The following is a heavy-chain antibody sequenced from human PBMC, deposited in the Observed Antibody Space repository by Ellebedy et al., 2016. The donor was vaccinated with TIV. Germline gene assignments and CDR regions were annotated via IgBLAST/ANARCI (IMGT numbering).Heavy chain of an antibody. CDR2: VYHSGSP. CDR1: GAFVNSTRYY. J-gene: IGHJ4*02. V-gene: IGHV4-39*02. CDR3: VRIDPWQPIDD. Sequence: MPSETLSLTCSVSGAFVNSTRYYWAWTRQPPGKGLEWIGSVYHSGSPYYNPSFKSRVTLSADTSKNHFSLNLRTVTAADTAVYYCVRIDPWQPIDDWGQGILVTVSS. D-gene: IGHD2-21*01.